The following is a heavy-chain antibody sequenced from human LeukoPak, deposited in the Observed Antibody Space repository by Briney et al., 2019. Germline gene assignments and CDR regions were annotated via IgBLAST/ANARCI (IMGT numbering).Heavy chain of an antibody. Sequence: GESLKISCKVSGYNFSTYWIGWVRQMPGRGLEWMGIIHPSDSDTRYSPSFQGQVTISADKSISTAYLQWSSLKASDTAMYYCARQYYYGDYPNSRWFDPWGQGTLVTVSS. V-gene: IGHV5-51*01. CDR3: ARQYYYGDYPNSRWFDP. D-gene: IGHD4-17*01. J-gene: IGHJ5*02. CDR2: IHPSDSDT. CDR1: GYNFSTYW.